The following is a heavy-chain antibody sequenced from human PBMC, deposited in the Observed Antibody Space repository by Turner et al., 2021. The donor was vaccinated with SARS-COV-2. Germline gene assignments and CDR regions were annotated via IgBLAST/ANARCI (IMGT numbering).Heavy chain of an antibody. CDR2: IHPSGTT. CDR3: AKGDDSRKSGLL. V-gene: IGHV4-34*02. D-gene: IGHD2-15*01. J-gene: IGHJ4*02. Sequence: QFQLQQWGAGLLKPSETLSLPCAVYGGSFSGYYWTWIRQPPEKGLEWIGEIHPSGTTYNNPSLKGRVTMSVDTSKNQFYLKVSSVTAADTAVYYCAKGDDSRKSGLLWGQGTLVTVSS. CDR1: GGSFSGYY.